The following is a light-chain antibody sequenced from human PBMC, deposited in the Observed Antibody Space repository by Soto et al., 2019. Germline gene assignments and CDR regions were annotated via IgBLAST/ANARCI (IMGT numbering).Light chain of an antibody. J-gene: IGLJ1*01. CDR1: NIGSKS. CDR2: DGS. CDR3: QVWDSTSDHYV. Sequence: SYELTQPPWVSVAPGQTARIPCGGDNIGSKSVYWYQQKSGQAPVVVVYDGSDRPSGIPERFSGSNSGTTATLTISRVEAGDEADYFCQVWDSTSDHYVFGAGTKVTVL. V-gene: IGLV3-21*02.